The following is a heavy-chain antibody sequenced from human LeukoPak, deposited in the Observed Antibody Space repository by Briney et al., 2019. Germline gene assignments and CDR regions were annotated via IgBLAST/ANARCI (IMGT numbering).Heavy chain of an antibody. Sequence: GESLKISCKGSGYSFTSYWIGWVRQMPGKGLEWMGIIYPGDSDTRYSPSFQGQVTISADKSISTAYLQWSSLKASDTAMYYCARPPLGSSSWYEEDYWGQGTLVTVSS. D-gene: IGHD6-13*01. J-gene: IGHJ4*02. CDR1: GYSFTSYW. CDR3: ARPPLGSSSWYEEDY. CDR2: IYPGDSDT. V-gene: IGHV5-51*01.